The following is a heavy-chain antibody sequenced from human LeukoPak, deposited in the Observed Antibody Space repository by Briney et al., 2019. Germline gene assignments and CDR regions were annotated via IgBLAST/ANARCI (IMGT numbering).Heavy chain of an antibody. J-gene: IGHJ4*02. CDR2: IYTGGST. Sequence: PGGSLRLSCAASGFTVSSYYILWVRQAPGKGLEWVSVIYTGGSTYYADSVKGRFIISRDDSKNMVFLQMNSLRAEDTAVYHCAKEIYYDSTGPQYWGQGTLVTVSS. V-gene: IGHV3-66*01. CDR1: GFTVSSYY. CDR3: AKEIYYDSTGPQY. D-gene: IGHD3-22*01.